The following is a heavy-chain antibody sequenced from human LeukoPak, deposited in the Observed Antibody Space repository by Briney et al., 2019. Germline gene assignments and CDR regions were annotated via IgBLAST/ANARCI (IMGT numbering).Heavy chain of an antibody. CDR1: GFTFSSYG. V-gene: IGHV3-23*01. D-gene: IGHD5-24*01. J-gene: IGHJ3*02. CDR3: ARGTRDGYYLFDAFDI. Sequence: GGSLRLSCAASGFTFSSYGMSWVREAPGKGLGWVSAISGGGGSTYYADSVKGRFTISRDNSKSTLYLQTNSLRAEDTAVYYCARGTRDGYYLFDAFDIWGQGTMVTVSS. CDR2: ISGGGGST.